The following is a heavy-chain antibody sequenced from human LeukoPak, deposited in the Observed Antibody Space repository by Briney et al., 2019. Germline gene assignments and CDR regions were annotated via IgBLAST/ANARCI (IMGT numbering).Heavy chain of an antibody. V-gene: IGHV3-11*06. D-gene: IGHD6-13*01. Sequence: GGSLRLSCAASGFTFSDYYMSWIRQAPGKGLEWVSYISSSSSYIYYADSVKGRFTISRDNAKNSLYLQMNSLRAEDTAVYYCARVREGYSSSWYYYMDVWGKGTTVTVSS. J-gene: IGHJ6*03. CDR2: ISSSSSYI. CDR3: ARVREGYSSSWYYYMDV. CDR1: GFTFSDYY.